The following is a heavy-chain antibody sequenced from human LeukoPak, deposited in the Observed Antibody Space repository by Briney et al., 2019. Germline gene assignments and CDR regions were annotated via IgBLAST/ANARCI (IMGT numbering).Heavy chain of an antibody. D-gene: IGHD1-1*01. J-gene: IGHJ4*02. CDR1: GGSISSYY. Sequence: SETLSLTCTVSGGSISSYYWSWIRQPPGKGLEWIGYIYYSGSTNYNPSLKSRVTISVDTSKNQFSLKLSSVTAADTAVYYCARAGRSMRNNWNDHDYWGQGTLVTVSS. CDR2: IYYSGST. V-gene: IGHV4-59*01. CDR3: ARAGRSMRNNWNDHDY.